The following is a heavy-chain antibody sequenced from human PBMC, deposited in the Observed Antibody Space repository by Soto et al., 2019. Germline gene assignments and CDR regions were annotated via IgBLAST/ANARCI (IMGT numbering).Heavy chain of an antibody. CDR1: SGSSSSSNS. CDR3: ATRLLWFGETYYYYYMDV. Sequence: SETLSLTCAVSSGSSSSSNSWSWVRQPPGKGLEWIGEIYHSGSTNYNPSLKSRVTISVDKSKNQFSLKLSSVTAADTAVYYCATRLLWFGETYYYYYMDVWGKGTTVTVSS. CDR2: IYHSGST. J-gene: IGHJ6*03. D-gene: IGHD3-10*01. V-gene: IGHV4-4*02.